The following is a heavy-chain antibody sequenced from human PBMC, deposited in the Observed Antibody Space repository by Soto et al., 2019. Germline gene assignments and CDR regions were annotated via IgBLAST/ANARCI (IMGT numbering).Heavy chain of an antibody. CDR2: ISHSGIT. J-gene: IGHJ5*02. V-gene: IGHV4-4*02. Sequence: SETLSLTCAVSGGSITSANWWTWVRQPPGGWLEWIGEISHSGITNYKASLKSRVTMSVDKTKNDVSLKLTSVTAADTAVYYCARVLRGWFDPWGQGTPVTVSS. CDR3: ARVLRGWFDP. CDR1: GGSITSANW.